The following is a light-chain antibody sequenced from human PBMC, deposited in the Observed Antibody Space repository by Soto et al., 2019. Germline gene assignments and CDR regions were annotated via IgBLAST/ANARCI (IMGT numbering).Light chain of an antibody. CDR3: QQYKNWPL. CDR1: QSVRSH. J-gene: IGKJ5*01. Sequence: RVMSQSPATLSLSRGEGVALSFRASQSVRSHLAWYQQKPGQPPRLLIYGASTRATGIPARFSGSGFGTEFTLTISSLQSEDFAVYYCQQYKNWPLFGQGTRLEIK. CDR2: GAS. V-gene: IGKV3-15*01.